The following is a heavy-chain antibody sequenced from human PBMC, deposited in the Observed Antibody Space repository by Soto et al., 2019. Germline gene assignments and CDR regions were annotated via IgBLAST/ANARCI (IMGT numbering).Heavy chain of an antibody. CDR2: VSSTGST. J-gene: IGHJ5*02. CDR3: AREGYDSSGYYYNWFDP. Sequence: PSETLSLTCTVSGASITQYYWNWIRQSPGKGLEWVGSVSSTGSTVYNPSLTSRVTVSVDTSKNQFSLKLNSVTAADTAVYYCAREGYDSSGYYYNWFDPWGQGTLVTVSS. CDR1: GASITQYY. V-gene: IGHV4-4*08. D-gene: IGHD3-22*01.